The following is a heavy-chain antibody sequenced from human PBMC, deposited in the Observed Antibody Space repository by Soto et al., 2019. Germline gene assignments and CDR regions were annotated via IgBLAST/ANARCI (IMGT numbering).Heavy chain of an antibody. J-gene: IGHJ6*02. V-gene: IGHV3-48*02. CDR1: GFTFISYS. Sequence: GGSLRLSCAASGFTFISYSMNWVRQAPGKGLEWVSYISSSSSTIYYADSVKGRFTISRDNAKNSLYLQMNSLRDEDTAVYYCARDSGIVVVPAASDVWGQGTTVTVSS. D-gene: IGHD2-2*01. CDR2: ISSSSSTI. CDR3: ARDSGIVVVPAASDV.